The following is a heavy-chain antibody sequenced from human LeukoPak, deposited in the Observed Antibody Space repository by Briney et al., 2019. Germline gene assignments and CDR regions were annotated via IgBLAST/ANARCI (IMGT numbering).Heavy chain of an antibody. Sequence: GGSLRLSCAASGFTFSTYAMSWVRQAPRKGLEWVSAISGSGGTTYYADSVKGRFTISRDNSKNTLYLQMNSLRAEDTAVYYCAKVVVAATSKHFDYWGQGTLVTVSS. CDR1: GFTFSTYA. V-gene: IGHV3-23*01. CDR2: ISGSGGTT. J-gene: IGHJ4*02. CDR3: AKVVVAATSKHFDY. D-gene: IGHD2-15*01.